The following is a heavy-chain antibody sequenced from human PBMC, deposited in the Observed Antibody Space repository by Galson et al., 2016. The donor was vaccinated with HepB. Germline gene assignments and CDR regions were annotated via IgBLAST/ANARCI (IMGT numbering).Heavy chain of an antibody. D-gene: IGHD1-14*01. CDR3: ATGYVNTWYVDS. CDR2: IIPIFGKR. J-gene: IGHJ4*02. Sequence: SVKVSCKAFGGTFNSYIINWVRQAPGQGLEWIGGIIPIFGKRNYAQNFQGRVTITADESTNTASMELSSLRSEDTAVYYCATGYVNTWYVDSWGQGTLVTVSS. V-gene: IGHV1-69*13. CDR1: GGTFNSYI.